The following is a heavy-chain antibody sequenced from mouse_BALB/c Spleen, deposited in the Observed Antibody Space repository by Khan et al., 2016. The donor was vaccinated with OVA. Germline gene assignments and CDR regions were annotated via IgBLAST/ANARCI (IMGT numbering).Heavy chain of an antibody. J-gene: IGHJ3*01. Sequence: QVRLQQSGGDLMKPGASVKISCKATGYTFSSYWIEWVKQRPGHGLEWIGQIFPGSVSTTYNEKFKGKATFTADTSSNTAYMQLSSLTSEDSAVDYCARGGYGGFAYWGRGTLVTVSA. V-gene: IGHV1-9*01. CDR1: GYTFSSYW. D-gene: IGHD2-2*01. CDR2: IFPGSVST. CDR3: ARGGYGGFAY.